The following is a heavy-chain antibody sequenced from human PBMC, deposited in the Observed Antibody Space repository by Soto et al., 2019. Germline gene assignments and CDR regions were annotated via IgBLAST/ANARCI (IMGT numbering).Heavy chain of an antibody. CDR2: MNPNSGNT. CDR3: AVPTVARSYNY. Sequence: QVQLVQSGAEVKKPGASVKVSCKASGYTFTSFDINWVRQATGQGLEWLGWMNPNSGNTGYAQKFQGRVTMTRTTSISTTYMELSSLRSEDTAVYYCAVPTVARSYNYWGQGTLVTVSS. CDR1: GYTFTSFD. D-gene: IGHD1-26*01. V-gene: IGHV1-8*01. J-gene: IGHJ4*02.